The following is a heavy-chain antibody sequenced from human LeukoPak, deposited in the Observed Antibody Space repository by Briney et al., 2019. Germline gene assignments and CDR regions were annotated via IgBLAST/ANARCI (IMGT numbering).Heavy chain of an antibody. J-gene: IGHJ4*02. D-gene: IGHD3-9*01. CDR3: VRSDWDY. V-gene: IGHV3-21*01. CDR2: ISSSSSYI. Sequence: PGGSLRLSCAASGFSFSSYAMTWARQAPVKGLEWVSSISSSSSYIYYADSVKGRFTISRDNAKNSLYLQMNSLRAEDTAVYYCVRSDWDYWGQGTLVTVSS. CDR1: GFSFSSYA.